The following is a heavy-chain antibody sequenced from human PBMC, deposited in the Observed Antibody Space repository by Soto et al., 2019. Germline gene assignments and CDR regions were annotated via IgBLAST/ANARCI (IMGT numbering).Heavy chain of an antibody. CDR1: GFTFDEYA. CDR3: AKGQRGCSGGNCYLGDY. D-gene: IGHD2-15*01. J-gene: IGHJ4*02. CDR2: ISWKSGSI. Sequence: GGSLRLSCAASGFTFDEYAMHWVRQAPGKGLEWVSGISWKSGSIGYADSVKGRFTISRDNAKKSLYLEMNSLRVEDTALYYCAKGQRGCSGGNCYLGDYWGQGIPVTVSS. V-gene: IGHV3-9*01.